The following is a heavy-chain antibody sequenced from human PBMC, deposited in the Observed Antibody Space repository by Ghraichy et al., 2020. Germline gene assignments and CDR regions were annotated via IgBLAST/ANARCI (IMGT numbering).Heavy chain of an antibody. D-gene: IGHD2-21*01. V-gene: IGHV3-21*01. J-gene: IGHJ4*02. CDR3: ARVVGIAPAGPLDF. CDR1: GFSFNDYI. Sequence: GVSLRLSCAGSGFSFNDYIINWVRQAPGKGLEWVSSISSSGDFRYYAASVKGRFTISRDYAKNSVSLEMDSLRVEDTALYYCARVVGIAPAGPLDFWGQGNLVTVAS. CDR2: ISSSGDFR.